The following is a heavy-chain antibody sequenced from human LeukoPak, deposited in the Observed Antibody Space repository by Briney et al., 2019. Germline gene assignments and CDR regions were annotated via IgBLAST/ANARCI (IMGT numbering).Heavy chain of an antibody. Sequence: SETLSLTCTVSGGSISSGGYYWSWIRQHPGKSLEWIGYIYYSGSTYYNPSLKSRVTISGDTSKNQFSLRLSSVTAADTAVYYCARNYYFDLWGQGTLVTVSS. CDR1: GGSISSGGYY. CDR3: ARNYYFDL. CDR2: IYYSGST. V-gene: IGHV4-31*03. J-gene: IGHJ4*02.